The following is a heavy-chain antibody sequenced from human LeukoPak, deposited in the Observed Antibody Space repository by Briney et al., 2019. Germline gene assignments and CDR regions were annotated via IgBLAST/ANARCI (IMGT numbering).Heavy chain of an antibody. CDR1: GYIFTSYW. V-gene: IGHV5-10-1*01. D-gene: IGHD6-19*01. CDR2: INPSNSYI. J-gene: IGHJ4*02. CDR3: ARGGWLDDY. Sequence: GESLQISCRGSGYIFTSYWISWVRPMPGEGLEWMGRINPSNSYINYNPSFQGHVTFSVDKSIATAYLQWTTLMASDTAMYYCARGGWLDDYWGQGTLVTVSS.